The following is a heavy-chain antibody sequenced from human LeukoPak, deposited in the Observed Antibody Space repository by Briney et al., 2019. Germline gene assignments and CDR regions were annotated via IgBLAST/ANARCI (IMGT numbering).Heavy chain of an antibody. V-gene: IGHV3-21*01. Sequence: GGSLRLSCAASGFTFSSYSMNWVRQAPGKGLEWVSSISSSSSYIYYADSVKGRFTISRDNAKNSLYLQMNSLRAEDTAVYYCARDSPTYYDILTGYLPDYWGQGTLVTVSS. J-gene: IGHJ4*02. CDR1: GFTFSSYS. D-gene: IGHD3-9*01. CDR3: ARDSPTYYDILTGYLPDY. CDR2: ISSSSSYI.